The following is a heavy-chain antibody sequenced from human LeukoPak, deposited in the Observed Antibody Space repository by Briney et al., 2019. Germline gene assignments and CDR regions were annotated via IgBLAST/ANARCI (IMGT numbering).Heavy chain of an antibody. Sequence: SETLSLTCTVSGGSISSSSYYWSWIRQPPGKGLEWIGYIYYSGSTNYNPSLKSRVIISVDTSKNQFSLKLSPVIAADTAVYYCARVGVDYSGNIIKYYFDYWGQGTLVTVSS. V-gene: IGHV4-61*01. CDR3: ARVGVDYSGNIIKYYFDY. D-gene: IGHD4-23*01. CDR1: GGSISSSSYY. CDR2: IYYSGST. J-gene: IGHJ4*02.